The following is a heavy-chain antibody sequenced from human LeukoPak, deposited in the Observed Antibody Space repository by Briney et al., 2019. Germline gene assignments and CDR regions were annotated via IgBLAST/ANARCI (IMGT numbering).Heavy chain of an antibody. D-gene: IGHD3-16*02. Sequence: PSQTLSLTSTVSGGSISSGGYYWSWIRQPPGKGPECVGYIYYTGTTYYNPSLKSRLTISVDTSKNQFSLNLDSVTAADTAVYYCARSTPTSFFDYWGQGTLVTVSS. CDR1: GGSISSGGYY. J-gene: IGHJ4*02. CDR2: IYYTGTT. CDR3: ARSTPTSFFDY. V-gene: IGHV4-31*03.